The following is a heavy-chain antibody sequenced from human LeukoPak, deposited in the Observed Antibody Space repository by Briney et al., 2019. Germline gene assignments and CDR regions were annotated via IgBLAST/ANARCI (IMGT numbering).Heavy chain of an antibody. CDR2: IWYDGSKK. CDR3: AKDLALGGFDP. D-gene: IGHD1-26*01. J-gene: IGHJ5*02. V-gene: IGHV3-33*06. Sequence: PGGSLRLSCAASGFTFSSYGMHWVRQAPGKGLEWVAVIWYDGSKKYYADSVKGRFTISRDNSKNTLYLQMNSLRAGDTAVYYCAKDLALGGFDPWGQGTLVTVSS. CDR1: GFTFSSYG.